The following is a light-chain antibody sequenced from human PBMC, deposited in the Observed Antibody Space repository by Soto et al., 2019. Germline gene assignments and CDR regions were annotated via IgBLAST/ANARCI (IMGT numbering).Light chain of an antibody. CDR2: EVS. V-gene: IGLV2-14*01. CDR3: SSYTTSATLA. CDR1: TSDIGTYNY. J-gene: IGLJ2*01. Sequence: QSALTQPASVSGSPGQSITISCTGTTSDIGTYNYVSWYQQHPGKAPKLMIYEVSNRPSGVSNRFSASKSGNTASLTISGLQPEDEADYFCSSYTTSATLAFGVGTKLTVL.